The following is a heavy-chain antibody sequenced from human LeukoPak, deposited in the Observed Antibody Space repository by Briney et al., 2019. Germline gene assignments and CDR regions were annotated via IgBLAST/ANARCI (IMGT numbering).Heavy chain of an antibody. J-gene: IGHJ4*02. V-gene: IGHV3-15*01. CDR2: LKSYTDGGTT. Sequence: LGGSLRLSCAASGFTFSNAWMSWVRQAPGKGLEWVGRLKSYTDGGTTDYAAPVKGRFTISRDDSKTTLYLQMNSLETEDAAVYDCTTVWSGSGQDMAYYWGQGALVTVSS. CDR3: TTVWSGSGQDMAYY. D-gene: IGHD5-24*01. CDR1: GFTFSNAW.